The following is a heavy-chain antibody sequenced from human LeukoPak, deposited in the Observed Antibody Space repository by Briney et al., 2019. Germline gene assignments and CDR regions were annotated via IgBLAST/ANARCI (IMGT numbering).Heavy chain of an antibody. J-gene: IGHJ6*02. CDR2: INPNSGGT. V-gene: IGHV1-2*06. CDR3: ARGPPATQHQQQLDPINYYYGMDV. D-gene: IGHD6-13*01. Sequence: ASVKVSCKASGYTFTGHYMHWVRQAPGQGLEWMGRINPNSGGTNYAQKFQDRVTMTRDTSISTAYMELSRLRSEDTAVYYCARGPPATQHQQQLDPINYYYGMDVWGQGTTVTVSS. CDR1: GYTFTGHY.